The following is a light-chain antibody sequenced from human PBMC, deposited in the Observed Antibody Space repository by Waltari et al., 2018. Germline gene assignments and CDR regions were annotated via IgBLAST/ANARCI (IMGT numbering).Light chain of an antibody. CDR2: DAS. V-gene: IGKV3-11*01. Sequence: EIVLTQSPATLSLSPGARPTLSCRASQSVGSYLAWYQQKPGQVPRLVIYDASSRAPGVPARFSGSGSGTEFTLTISSLEPEDFAVYYCQQRNIWPNTFGQGTKLEIK. J-gene: IGKJ2*01. CDR3: QQRNIWPNT. CDR1: QSVGSY.